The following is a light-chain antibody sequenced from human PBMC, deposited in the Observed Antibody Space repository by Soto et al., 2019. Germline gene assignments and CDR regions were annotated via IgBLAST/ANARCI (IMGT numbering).Light chain of an antibody. CDR2: EVN. J-gene: IGLJ2*01. CDR1: SSDVGGYDY. Sequence: QSALTQPPSASGSPGQSVTISCTGTSSDVGGYDYVSWYQQHPGKAPKLMIYEVNKRPSGVPDRFSGSKSGNTASLAVSGLQAEDEAGYYCSSYSGGSNLVFGGGTKLAVL. V-gene: IGLV2-8*01. CDR3: SSYSGGSNLV.